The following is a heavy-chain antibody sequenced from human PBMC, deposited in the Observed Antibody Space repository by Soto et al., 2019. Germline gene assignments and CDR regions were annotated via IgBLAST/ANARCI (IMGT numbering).Heavy chain of an antibody. V-gene: IGHV3-23*01. CDR2: ITGGGDNT. Sequence: EVQLLESGGDLVQPGGSLRLSCAASGFTFTSYAMSWIRQAPGKGLEWVSAITGGGDNTYYADSVKARFTISSDNSNNTLYLHMNSLSAEDTAFYYCTQDGGSRDWLTVNWGQGTLVTVSS. J-gene: IGHJ4*02. D-gene: IGHD3-9*01. CDR1: GFTFTSYA. CDR3: TQDGGSRDWLTVN.